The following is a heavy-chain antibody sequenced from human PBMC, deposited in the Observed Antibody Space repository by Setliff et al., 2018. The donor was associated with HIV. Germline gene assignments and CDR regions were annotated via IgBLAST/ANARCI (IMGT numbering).Heavy chain of an antibody. V-gene: IGHV3-74*01. CDR3: ARDASDTYIYDDDDLDV. Sequence: CVASGFNIRNYWMHWVRQLPGKELVWVSRVNSEGFKTNYADSVRGRFTISRDNGKNTLFLQMNSLRADDTGVYFCARDASDTYIYDDDDLDVWGQGTVVTVSS. CDR1: GFNIRNYW. D-gene: IGHD3-3*01. CDR2: VNSEGFKT. J-gene: IGHJ3*01.